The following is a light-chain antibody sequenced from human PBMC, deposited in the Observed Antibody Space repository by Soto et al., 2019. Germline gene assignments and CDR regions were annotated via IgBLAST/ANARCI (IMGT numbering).Light chain of an antibody. CDR1: SSDVGSSDL. J-gene: IGLJ1*01. Sequence: QSVLTQPASVSGSPGQSITISCTGTSSDVGSSDLISWYQQHPGKAPKLMIYEVSRRPSGVSNRFSGSKSGNTASLTISGLQTEDEADYYCCSFAGSGTYVFGTGTKLTVL. CDR3: CSFAGSGTYV. CDR2: EVS. V-gene: IGLV2-23*02.